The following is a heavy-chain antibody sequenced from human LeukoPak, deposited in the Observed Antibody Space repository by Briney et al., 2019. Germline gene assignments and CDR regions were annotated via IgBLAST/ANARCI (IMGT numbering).Heavy chain of an antibody. Sequence: GGSLRLSCAASGFTFSSYTMHWVRQAPGKGLEWVAVISYDGSNKYYADSVKGRFTISRDNSKNTLYLQMNSLRAEDTAVYYCAKDRVAAAGKHPFDYWGQGTLVTVSS. CDR1: GFTFSSYT. CDR2: ISYDGSNK. V-gene: IGHV3-30-3*01. J-gene: IGHJ4*02. CDR3: AKDRVAAAGKHPFDY. D-gene: IGHD6-13*01.